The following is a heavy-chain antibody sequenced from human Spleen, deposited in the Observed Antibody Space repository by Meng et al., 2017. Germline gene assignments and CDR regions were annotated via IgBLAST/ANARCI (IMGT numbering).Heavy chain of an antibody. J-gene: IGHJ4*02. Sequence: QVQLRESGPALVKPSETLSLTCAVYGGSFSGYYWSWIRQPPGKGLEWIGEINHSGSTNYNPSLKSRVTISVDTSKNQFSLKLSSVTAADTAVYYCARGRGAWEDYWGQGTLVTVSS. D-gene: IGHD1-26*01. CDR2: INHSGST. CDR1: GGSFSGYY. CDR3: ARGRGAWEDY. V-gene: IGHV4-34*01.